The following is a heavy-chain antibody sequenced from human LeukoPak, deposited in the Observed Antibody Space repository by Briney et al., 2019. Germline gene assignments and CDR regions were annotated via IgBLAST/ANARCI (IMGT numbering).Heavy chain of an antibody. CDR1: GFTFNTYG. CDR3: AKDSGIAVAGTLRAFDI. D-gene: IGHD6-19*01. J-gene: IGHJ3*02. CDR2: IWYDGSNK. Sequence: GRSLRLSCAASGFTFNTYGMHWVRQAPGKGLEWVAVIWYDGSNKYFADSVKGRFTISRDNSKNTLYLQMNSLRAEDTAVYYCAKDSGIAVAGTLRAFDIWGQGTMVTVSS. V-gene: IGHV3-33*06.